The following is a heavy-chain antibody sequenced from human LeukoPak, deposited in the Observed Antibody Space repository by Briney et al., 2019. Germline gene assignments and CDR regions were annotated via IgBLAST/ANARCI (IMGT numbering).Heavy chain of an antibody. CDR1: GFTFSSYS. V-gene: IGHV3-21*04. J-gene: IGHJ4*02. D-gene: IGHD1-14*01. CDR3: AKELFTRPLDY. Sequence: GGSLRLSCAASGFTFSSYSMNWVRQAPGKGLEWVSSISSSSSYIYYADSVQGRFTISRDNSKNTLYLQMSGLRAEDTAVYYCAKELFTRPLDYWGQGTLVTVSS. CDR2: ISSSSSYI.